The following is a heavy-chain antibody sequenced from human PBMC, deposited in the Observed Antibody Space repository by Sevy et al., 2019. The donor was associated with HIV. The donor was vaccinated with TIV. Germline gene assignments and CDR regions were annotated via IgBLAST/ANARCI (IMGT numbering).Heavy chain of an antibody. CDR2: ISYDETNR. Sequence: GGSLRLSCAASGFSFNTYGMHWVRQAPGKGLEWVAVISYDETNRYSADSVEGRFNISRDNSKNTLYLHMNSLRAEDTAVYYCAKNLVGTPDTFDVWGQGTMVTVSS. J-gene: IGHJ3*01. CDR3: AKNLVGTPDTFDV. D-gene: IGHD1-26*01. CDR1: GFSFNTYG. V-gene: IGHV3-30*18.